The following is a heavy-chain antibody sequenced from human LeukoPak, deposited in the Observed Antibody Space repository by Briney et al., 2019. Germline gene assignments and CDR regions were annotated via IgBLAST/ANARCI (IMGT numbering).Heavy chain of an antibody. CDR2: INEDGGEK. D-gene: IGHD2-2*01. CDR1: GFTLSNYW. Sequence: GGSLRLSCAAPGFTLSNYWMSWVRQAPGKGLEWVANINEDGGEKYYVDSVKGRFTISRDNAKNSLYLRMNSLRAEDTAVYYCVRAIRGTTDYWGQGTLVTVSS. CDR3: VRAIRGTTDY. J-gene: IGHJ4*02. V-gene: IGHV3-7*01.